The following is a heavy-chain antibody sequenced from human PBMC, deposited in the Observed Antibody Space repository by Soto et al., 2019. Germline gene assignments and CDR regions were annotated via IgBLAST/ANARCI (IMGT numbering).Heavy chain of an antibody. CDR2: INAGNGNT. CDR1: GYTFTSYA. J-gene: IGHJ6*02. CDR3: ARDPTVVTGYYYYGMDV. D-gene: IGHD4-17*01. V-gene: IGHV1-3*01. Sequence: QVQLVQSGAEVKKPGASVKVSCKAFGYTFTSYAMHWVRQAPGQRLEWMGWINAGNGNTKYSQKFQGRVTITRDTSASTDYMELSSLRSEDTAVYYCARDPTVVTGYYYYGMDVWGQGTTVTVSS.